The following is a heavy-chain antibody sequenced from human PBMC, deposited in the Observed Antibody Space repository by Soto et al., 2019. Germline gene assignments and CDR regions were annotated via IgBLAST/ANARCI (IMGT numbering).Heavy chain of an antibody. CDR1: GFTFDSYG. CDR2: VSYDGNDK. D-gene: IGHD2-21*02. V-gene: IGHV3-30*18. CDR3: AKGGGVVVTGICVGA. J-gene: IGHJ6*02. Sequence: QVQLVESGGAMVQPGTSLRLSCAASGFTFDSYGMHWVRQAPGKGLEWLAVVSYDGNDKYYAESVKGRFTISRDNSKNMVYLQMNILRAEDTALYYCAKGGGVVVTGICVGAWGQGTTVTVSS.